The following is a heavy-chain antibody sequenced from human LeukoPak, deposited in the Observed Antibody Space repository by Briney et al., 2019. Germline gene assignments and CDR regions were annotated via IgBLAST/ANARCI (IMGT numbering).Heavy chain of an antibody. Sequence: SETLSLTCAVYGGSFSGYYWSWIRQPPGKGLEWIGEINHSGSANYNPSLKSRVTLSVDTSKNQFSLKLSSVTAADTAVYYCARGVGGILTGYYSDYWGQGTLVTVSS. CDR2: INHSGSA. J-gene: IGHJ4*02. V-gene: IGHV4-34*01. CDR1: GGSFSGYY. D-gene: IGHD3-9*01. CDR3: ARGVGGILTGYYSDY.